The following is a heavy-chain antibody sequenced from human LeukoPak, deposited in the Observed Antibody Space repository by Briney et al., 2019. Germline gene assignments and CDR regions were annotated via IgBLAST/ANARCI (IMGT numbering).Heavy chain of an antibody. CDR1: GGLISSSSYH. Sequence: SETLSLTCTVSGGLISSSSYHWGWVRQPPEKGLEWIGSFYYTGSTYYHPSLKSRVTISVDTSKNQFSLNLTSVTAADTAVYYCARTAGVAVAGSRQYFDYWGQGTLVTVSS. V-gene: IGHV4-39*01. D-gene: IGHD6-19*01. CDR3: ARTAGVAVAGSRQYFDY. J-gene: IGHJ4*02. CDR2: FYYTGST.